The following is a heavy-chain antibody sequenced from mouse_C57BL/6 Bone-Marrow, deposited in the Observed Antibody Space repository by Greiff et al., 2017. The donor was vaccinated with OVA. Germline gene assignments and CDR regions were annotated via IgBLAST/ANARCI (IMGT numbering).Heavy chain of an antibody. D-gene: IGHD1-1*01. CDR3: ARSDYYGSNWYFDV. Sequence: VKLQQSGAELMKPGASVTLSCKATGYSFTGYWIEWVKQRPGHGLEWIGEILPGSGSNNYNETLKGKATFTADTSSNTAYMQLSSLTTEDSAIDYCARSDYYGSNWYFDVWGTGTTVTVSS. CDR1: GYSFTGYW. V-gene: IGHV1-9*01. CDR2: ILPGSGSN. J-gene: IGHJ1*03.